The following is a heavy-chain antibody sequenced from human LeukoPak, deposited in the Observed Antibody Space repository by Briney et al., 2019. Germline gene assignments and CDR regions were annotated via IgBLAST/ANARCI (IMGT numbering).Heavy chain of an antibody. J-gene: IGHJ6*02. V-gene: IGHV1-18*01. CDR3: ARSTGYCSSTSCYATYYYYGMDV. Sequence: ASVKVSCKASGYTFTSYGISWVRQAPGQGLEWMGWISAYNGNTNYAQKLQGRVTMTTDTSTSTAYMELRSLRSDDTAVYYCARSTGYCSSTSCYATYYYYGMDVWGQGTTVTVSS. CDR2: ISAYNGNT. CDR1: GYTFTSYG. D-gene: IGHD2-2*01.